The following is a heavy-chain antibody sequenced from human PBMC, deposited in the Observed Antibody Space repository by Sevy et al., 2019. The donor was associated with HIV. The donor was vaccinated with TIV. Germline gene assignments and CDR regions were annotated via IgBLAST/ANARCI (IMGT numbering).Heavy chain of an antibody. V-gene: IGHV3-53*01. CDR3: ARDTITYYYDSSGYYTSGYGMDV. D-gene: IGHD3-22*01. CDR2: IYSGANT. J-gene: IGHJ6*02. CDR1: GFNVSSNY. Sequence: GGSLRLSCAASGFNVSSNYMNWVRQAPGKGLEWVSVIYSGANTDYADSVKGRFTISRDTTKNTMYLQMNSLRAEDTGVYYCARDTITYYYDSSGYYTSGYGMDVWGQGTTVTVSS.